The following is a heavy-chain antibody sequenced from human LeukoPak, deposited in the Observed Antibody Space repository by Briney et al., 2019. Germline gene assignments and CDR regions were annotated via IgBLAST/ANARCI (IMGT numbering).Heavy chain of an antibody. Sequence: PSETLSLTCTVSGVSISSGGYYWRWIRQHPGKGLEWIEYIYYSGSTYYNPSLKSRVTISVDTSKNQFSLKLSSVTAADTAVYYCARSYGSGSYYNRNAFDIWGQGTMVTVSS. CDR1: GVSISSGGYY. V-gene: IGHV4-31*03. J-gene: IGHJ3*02. CDR3: ARSYGSGSYYNRNAFDI. CDR2: IYYSGST. D-gene: IGHD3-10*01.